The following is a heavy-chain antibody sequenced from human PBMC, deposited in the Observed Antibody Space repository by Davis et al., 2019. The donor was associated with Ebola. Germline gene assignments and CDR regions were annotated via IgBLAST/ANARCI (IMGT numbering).Heavy chain of an antibody. CDR2: VNPKSGDT. D-gene: IGHD3-10*01. J-gene: IGHJ6*02. CDR3: ARDRFRGYYGMDV. Sequence: ASVKVSCKTSGYAFRAYYMHWVRQAPGQGLEWMGWVNPKSGDTTYARKFQGRVTMTRDTSLSTAYLDLTNLKSDDMAVYYCARDRFRGYYGMDVWGQGTTVAVSS. CDR1: GYAFRAYY. V-gene: IGHV1-2*02.